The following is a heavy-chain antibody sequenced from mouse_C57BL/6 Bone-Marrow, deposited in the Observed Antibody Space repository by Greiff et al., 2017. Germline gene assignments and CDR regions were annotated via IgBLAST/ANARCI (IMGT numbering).Heavy chain of an antibody. V-gene: IGHV1-47*01. Sequence: VQLQESGAELVKPGASVKMSCKASGYTFTTYPIEWMKQNHGKSLEWIGNFHPYNDDTKYNEKFKGKATLTVEKASSTVYLELSLLTSDDSAFYYCARRGYYYGSWFAYWGQGTLVTVSA. J-gene: IGHJ3*01. CDR1: GYTFTTYP. CDR3: ARRGYYYGSWFAY. CDR2: FHPYNDDT. D-gene: IGHD1-1*01.